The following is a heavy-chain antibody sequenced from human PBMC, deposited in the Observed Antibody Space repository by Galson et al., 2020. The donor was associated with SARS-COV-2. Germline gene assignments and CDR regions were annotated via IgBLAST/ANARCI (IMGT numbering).Heavy chain of an antibody. CDR1: GFTFSSYS. D-gene: IGHD4-17*01. J-gene: IGHJ6*02. Sequence: NSGGSLRLSCAASGFTFSSYSMNWVRQAPGKGLEWVSSISRSSSSIYYAASVKGRFTISRDNAKNSLYQQMNSLRAEDTAVYYCARDLEDDYGVPHYYYYYGMDVWGQGTTVTVSS. CDR3: ARDLEDDYGVPHYYYYYGMDV. V-gene: IGHV3-21*01. CDR2: ISRSSSSI.